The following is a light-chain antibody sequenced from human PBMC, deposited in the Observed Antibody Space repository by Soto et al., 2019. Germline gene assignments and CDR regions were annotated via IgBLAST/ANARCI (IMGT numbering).Light chain of an antibody. Sequence: QSVLTQPASVSGSPGQSITISCTGTSSDVGGYNYVSWYQQHPGKAPKLMLYEVTNRPSGVSNRFSGSKSGNTASLTISGLQAEDEDDYSCLSFTSSNTYIFGTGTKVTV. CDR3: LSFTSSNTYI. J-gene: IGLJ1*01. CDR1: SSDVGGYNY. CDR2: EVT. V-gene: IGLV2-14*01.